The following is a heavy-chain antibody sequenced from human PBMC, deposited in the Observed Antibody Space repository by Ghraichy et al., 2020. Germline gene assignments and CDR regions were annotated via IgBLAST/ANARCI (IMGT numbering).Heavy chain of an antibody. CDR1: GFTFRSYG. CDR2: IWYDGSKN. D-gene: IGHD6-19*01. CDR3: AREASVAGTSFDY. V-gene: IGHV3-33*01. Sequence: GGSLRLSCAASGFTFRSYGMHWVRQAPGRGLEWVAVIWYDGSKNLYADSVKGRLTISRDNSKNTLFLQMNSLRAEDTAVYYCAREASVAGTSFDYWGQGTLVTVSS. J-gene: IGHJ4*02.